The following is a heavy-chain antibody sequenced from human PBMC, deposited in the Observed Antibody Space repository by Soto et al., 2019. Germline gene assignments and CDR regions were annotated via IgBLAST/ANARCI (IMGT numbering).Heavy chain of an antibody. CDR3: ARDGSNTYYYDSSGYYAYFDY. V-gene: IGHV3-48*01. CDR2: ISSSSSTI. CDR1: GFTFSSYS. Sequence: GGSLRLSCAASGFTFSSYSMNWVRQAPGKGLEWVSSISSSSSTIYYADSVKGRFTISRDNAKNSLYLQMNSLRAEDTAVYYCARDGSNTYYYDSSGYYAYFDYWGQGTLVTVSS. J-gene: IGHJ4*02. D-gene: IGHD3-22*01.